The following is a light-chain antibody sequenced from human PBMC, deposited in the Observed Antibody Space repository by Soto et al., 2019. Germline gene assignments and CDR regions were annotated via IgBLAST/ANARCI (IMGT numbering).Light chain of an antibody. CDR3: AAWDDSLFWV. CDR2: SNN. V-gene: IGLV1-44*01. Sequence: QSVLTQPPSASGTPGQRVTISCSGSSSNIGSNTVNWYQQLPGTAPKLLIYSNNQRPSGVPDRFASSKSGTSASLAISGLQSEDEADYYCAAWDDSLFWVFGGGTQLTVL. J-gene: IGLJ3*02. CDR1: SSNIGSNT.